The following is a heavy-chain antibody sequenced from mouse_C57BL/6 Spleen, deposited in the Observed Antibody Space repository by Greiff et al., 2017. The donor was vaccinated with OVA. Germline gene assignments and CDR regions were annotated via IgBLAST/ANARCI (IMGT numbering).Heavy chain of an antibody. CDR2: INPNNGGT. J-gene: IGHJ2*01. Sequence: VQLQQSGPELVKPGASVKISCKASGYTFTDYYMNWVKQSHGKSLEWIGDINPNNGGTSYNQKFKGKATLTVDKSSSTAYMELRSLTSEDSAVYYCARKFPIYYDYDLDYWGQGTTLTVSS. CDR1: GYTFTDYY. CDR3: ARKFPIYYDYDLDY. D-gene: IGHD2-4*01. V-gene: IGHV1-26*01.